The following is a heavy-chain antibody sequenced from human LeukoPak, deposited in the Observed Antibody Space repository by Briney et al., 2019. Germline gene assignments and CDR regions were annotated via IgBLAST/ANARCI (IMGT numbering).Heavy chain of an antibody. CDR2: IIPIFGTA. Sequence: SVRVSCKASGGTFSSYAISWVRQAPGQGLEWMGGIIPIFGTANYAQKFQGRVTITADESTSTAYMELSSLRSEDTAVYYCARVITIFGVVINYNWFDPWGQGTLVTVSS. J-gene: IGHJ5*02. CDR3: ARVITIFGVVINYNWFDP. V-gene: IGHV1-69*01. D-gene: IGHD3-3*01. CDR1: GGTFSSYA.